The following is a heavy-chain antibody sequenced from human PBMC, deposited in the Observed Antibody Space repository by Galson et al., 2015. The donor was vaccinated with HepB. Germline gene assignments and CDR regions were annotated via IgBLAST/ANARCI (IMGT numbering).Heavy chain of an antibody. Sequence: SLRLSCAASGFTFSSYAMHWVRQAPGKGLEWVAVISYDGSNKYYADSVKGRFTISRDNSKNTLYLQMNSLRAEDTAVYYCASRIAAAGGADYWGQGTLVTVSS. CDR3: ASRIAAAGGADY. CDR2: ISYDGSNK. CDR1: GFTFSSYA. V-gene: IGHV3-30*04. D-gene: IGHD6-13*01. J-gene: IGHJ4*02.